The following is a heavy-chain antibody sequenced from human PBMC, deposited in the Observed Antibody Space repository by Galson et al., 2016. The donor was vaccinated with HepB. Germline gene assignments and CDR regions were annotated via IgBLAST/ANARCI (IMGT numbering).Heavy chain of an antibody. J-gene: IGHJ5*02. V-gene: IGHV3-11*01. CDR3: VRGGRANWFDP. CDR2: ISGSGRTT. Sequence: SLRLSCAASGFTFSDYYMSWIRQAPGKGLEWVAFISGSGRTTYYADTVKGRFTIARDYMEDSLSLQMNSLRAEDTAIYYCVRGGRANWFDPWGQGTLVTVSS. CDR1: GFTFSDYY. D-gene: IGHD3-16*01.